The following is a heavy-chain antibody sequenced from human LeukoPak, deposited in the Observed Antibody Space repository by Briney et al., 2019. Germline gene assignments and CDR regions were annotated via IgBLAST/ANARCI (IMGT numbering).Heavy chain of an antibody. V-gene: IGHV3-30*02. J-gene: IGHJ6*03. Sequence: GGSLRLSCAASGFTFSDFGMHWVRQAPGKGLEWVAYIRNNGGSRMYADSVKGRFTVSRDNSKNTLYLQMNSLRAEDTAVYYCAKDFSSGRKGTTRTNYYYYYYMDVWGKGTTVTVSS. D-gene: IGHD1-7*01. CDR2: IRNNGGSR. CDR3: AKDFSSGRKGTTRTNYYYYYYMDV. CDR1: GFTFSDFG.